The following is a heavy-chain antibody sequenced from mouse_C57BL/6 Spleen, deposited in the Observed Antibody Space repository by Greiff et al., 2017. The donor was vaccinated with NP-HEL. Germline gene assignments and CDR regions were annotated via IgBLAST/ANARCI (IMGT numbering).Heavy chain of an antibody. CDR3: ARSEYYGSRAWFAY. J-gene: IGHJ3*01. V-gene: IGHV1-69*01. Sequence: VQLQQPGAELVMPGASVKLSCKASGYTFTSYWMHWVKQRPGQGLEWIGETDPSDSYTNYNQKFKGKSTLTVDKSSSTAYMQLSSLTSEDSAVYYCARSEYYGSRAWFAYWGQGTLVTVSA. D-gene: IGHD1-1*01. CDR1: GYTFTSYW. CDR2: TDPSDSYT.